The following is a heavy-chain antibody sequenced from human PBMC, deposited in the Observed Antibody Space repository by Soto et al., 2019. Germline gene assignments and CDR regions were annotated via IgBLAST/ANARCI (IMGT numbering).Heavy chain of an antibody. V-gene: IGHV3-30-3*01. D-gene: IGHD5-18*01. J-gene: IGHJ6*02. CDR2: ISYDGSNK. CDR1: GFTFSSYA. CDR3: AREGYSSTYYYGMDV. Sequence: PGGSLRLSCAASGFTFSSYAMHWVRQAPGKGLEWVAVISYDGSNKYYADSVKGRFTISRDNSKNTLYLQMNSLRAEDTAVYYCAREGYSSTYYYGMDVWGQGTTVTVSS.